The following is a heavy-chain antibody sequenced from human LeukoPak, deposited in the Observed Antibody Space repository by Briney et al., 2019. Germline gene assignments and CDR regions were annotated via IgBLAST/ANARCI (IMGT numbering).Heavy chain of an antibody. Sequence: SVKVSCKASGGTFSSYAISWVRQAPGQGLEWMGGIIPIFGTANYAQKFQGRVTITADESTSTAYMELSSLRSEDTAVYYCARGTRVEMATIPQIWFLDYWGQGTLVTVSS. CDR3: ARGTRVEMATIPQIWFLDY. CDR2: IIPIFGTA. V-gene: IGHV1-69*13. D-gene: IGHD5-24*01. CDR1: GGTFSSYA. J-gene: IGHJ4*02.